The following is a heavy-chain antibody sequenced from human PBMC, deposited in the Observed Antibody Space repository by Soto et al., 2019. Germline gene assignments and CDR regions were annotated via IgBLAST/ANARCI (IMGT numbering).Heavy chain of an antibody. J-gene: IGHJ4*02. Sequence: GGSLRLSCAASGFTFSGSAMHWVRQASGKGLEWVGRIRSKANKYATAYAASVKGRFTISRDDSNNMAYLQMNSLKTEDTAVYYCTRLAVAGTDSWGQGTLVTV. CDR1: GFTFSGSA. D-gene: IGHD6-19*01. CDR3: TRLAVAGTDS. V-gene: IGHV3-73*01. CDR2: IRSKANKYAT.